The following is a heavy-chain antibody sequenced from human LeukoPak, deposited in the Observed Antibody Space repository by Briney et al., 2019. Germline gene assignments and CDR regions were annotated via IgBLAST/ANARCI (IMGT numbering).Heavy chain of an antibody. CDR1: GFKLDDYT. CDR2: MSWNSDYT. Sequence: GGSLRLSCAASGFKLDDYTMHWVRRAPEKGLEWVSLMSWNSDYTAYAASVKGRFTISRDNSKNSLYLQMNSLRAEDTAFYYCAKDFQDMVGATQIDFWGQGTLVTVSS. CDR3: AKDFQDMVGATQIDF. D-gene: IGHD1-26*01. J-gene: IGHJ4*02. V-gene: IGHV3-43D*04.